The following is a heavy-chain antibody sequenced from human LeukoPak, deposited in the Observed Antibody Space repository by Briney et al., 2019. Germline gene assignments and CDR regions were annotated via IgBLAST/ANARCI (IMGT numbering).Heavy chain of an antibody. V-gene: IGHV1-69*04. J-gene: IGHJ4*02. CDR3: ARVDSSGWYPLVDY. CDR1: GGTFSSYA. Sequence: ASVKVSCKASGGTFSSYAISWVRQAPGQGLEWMGRIIPILGIANYAQKFQGRVTITADKSTSTAYMELSSLRSEDTAVYYCARVDSSGWYPLVDYWGQGTLVTVSS. D-gene: IGHD6-19*01. CDR2: IIPILGIA.